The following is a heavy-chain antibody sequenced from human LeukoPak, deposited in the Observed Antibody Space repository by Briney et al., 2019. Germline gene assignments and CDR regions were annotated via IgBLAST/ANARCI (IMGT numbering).Heavy chain of an antibody. V-gene: IGHV1-8*03. CDR1: GYTFTSYD. J-gene: IGHJ5*02. CDR3: AIALGGDFIYGGSWFDP. CDR2: MNPNSGNT. D-gene: IGHD4-23*01. Sequence: AASVKLSCNASGYTFTSYDINWVRHATGQGHEWMGWMNPNSGNTSYAKKFQGRVTTTRNTSISTSYMELSSLRSEDTAVYYCAIALGGDFIYGGSWFDPWGQGTLVTVSS.